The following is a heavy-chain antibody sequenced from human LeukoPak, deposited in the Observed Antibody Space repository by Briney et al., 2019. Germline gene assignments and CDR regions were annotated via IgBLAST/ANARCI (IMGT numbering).Heavy chain of an antibody. J-gene: IGHJ4*02. D-gene: IGHD3-9*01. CDR3: ARVRRVYDILTGYYSFHFDY. CDR2: INPNSGGT. Sequence: GASVKVSCKASGYTFTGYYMHWVRQAPGQGLEWMGWINPNSGGTNYAQKFQGRVTMTRDTSISTAYMELSRLRSDDTAVYYCARVRRVYDILTGYYSFHFDYWGQGTLVTVSS. V-gene: IGHV1-2*02. CDR1: GYTFTGYY.